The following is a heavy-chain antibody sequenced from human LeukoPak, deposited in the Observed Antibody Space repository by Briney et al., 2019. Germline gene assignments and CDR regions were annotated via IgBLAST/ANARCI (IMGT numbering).Heavy chain of an antibody. CDR3: AKDRPPYDFWSGYGY. Sequence: GGSLRLSCAASGFTFSSYAMSWVRQAPGNGLEWVSAISGSGGSTYYADSVKGRFTISRDNSKNTLYLQMNSLRAEDTAVYYCAKDRPPYDFWSGYGYWGQGTLVTVSS. V-gene: IGHV3-23*01. D-gene: IGHD3-3*01. CDR2: ISGSGGST. J-gene: IGHJ4*02. CDR1: GFTFSSYA.